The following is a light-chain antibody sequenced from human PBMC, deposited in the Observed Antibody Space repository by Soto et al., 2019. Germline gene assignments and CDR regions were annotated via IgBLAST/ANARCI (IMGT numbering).Light chain of an antibody. CDR2: DVT. CDR3: ASYTSTTTLHVL. CDR1: SSDVGGYNY. J-gene: IGLJ2*01. V-gene: IGLV2-14*03. Sequence: QSALTQPASVSGSPEQSITISCTGTSSDVGGYNYVSWYQQNPGKAPKLVIYDVTNRPSGVSNRFSGSKSGNTASLTISGLQAEDEAEYYCASYTSTTTLHVLFGGGTKLTVL.